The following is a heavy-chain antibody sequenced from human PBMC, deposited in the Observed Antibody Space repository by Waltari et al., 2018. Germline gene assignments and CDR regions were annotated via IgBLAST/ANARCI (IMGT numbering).Heavy chain of an antibody. CDR1: GGSFSGYY. CDR2: INHSGST. V-gene: IGHV4-34*01. CDR3: ARRGSYYDYVWGSYRERWFDP. D-gene: IGHD3-16*02. J-gene: IGHJ5*02. Sequence: QVQLQQWGAGLLKPSETLSLTCAVYGGSFSGYYWSWIRQPPGKGLGWIGEINHSGSTNYNPSLKSRVTISVDTSKNQFSLKLSSVTAADTAVYYCARRGSYYDYVWGSYRERWFDPWGQGTLVTVSS.